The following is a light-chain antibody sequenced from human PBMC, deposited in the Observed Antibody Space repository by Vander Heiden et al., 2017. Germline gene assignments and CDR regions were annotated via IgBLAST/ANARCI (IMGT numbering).Light chain of an antibody. CDR3: QQYIHWPPLT. J-gene: IGKJ4*01. V-gene: IGKV3-15*01. CDR2: GAS. CDR1: QSVTRD. Sequence: DIVMTQSPATLSVSPGERATLSCRASQSVTRDLAWYQQRPGQAPRLLIYGASTRATGIPARFSGNGSGTEFTLTITSLQSEDFAAYYCQQYIHWPPLTFGGGTKVEI.